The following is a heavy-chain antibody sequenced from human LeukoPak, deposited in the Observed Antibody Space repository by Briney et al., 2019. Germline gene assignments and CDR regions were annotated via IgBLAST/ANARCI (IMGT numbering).Heavy chain of an antibody. J-gene: IGHJ4*02. CDR3: ARSPASIAVAGTGDY. D-gene: IGHD6-19*01. Sequence: VASVNVSCKASGYTFTSYGISWVRQAPGQGLEWMGWISAYNGNTNYAQKLQGRVTMTTDTSTSTAYMELRSLRSDETAVYYCARSPASIAVAGTGDYWGQGTLVTVSS. CDR1: GYTFTSYG. CDR2: ISAYNGNT. V-gene: IGHV1-18*01.